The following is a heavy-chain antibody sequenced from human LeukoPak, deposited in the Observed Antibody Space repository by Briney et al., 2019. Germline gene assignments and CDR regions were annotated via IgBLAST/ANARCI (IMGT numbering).Heavy chain of an antibody. CDR2: IYYSGST. CDR1: GGSFSSGSYY. CDR3: ARGGGDSAIYHPFADY. D-gene: IGHD2-21*02. J-gene: IGHJ4*02. V-gene: IGHV4-61*01. Sequence: SETLSLTCTVSGGSFSSGSYYWSWIRQPPGKGLEWIGYIYYSGSTNYNPSLKSRVTISVDTSKNQFSLKLSSVTAADTAVYYCARGGGDSAIYHPFADYWGQGTLVTVSS.